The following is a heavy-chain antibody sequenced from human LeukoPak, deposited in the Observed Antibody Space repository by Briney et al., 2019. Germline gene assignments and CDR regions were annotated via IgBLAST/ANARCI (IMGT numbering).Heavy chain of an antibody. CDR1: GFTFSSYA. Sequence: GGSLRLSCAASGFTFSSYALTWVRQAPGKGLEWVSAISVSGGSTYYADSVKGRFTISRDNSKNTLYLQMNSLRAEDTAVYYCAKDKGSWDAFDIWGQGTMVTGSS. CDR3: AKDKGSWDAFDI. V-gene: IGHV3-23*01. CDR2: ISVSGGST. D-gene: IGHD3-10*01. J-gene: IGHJ3*02.